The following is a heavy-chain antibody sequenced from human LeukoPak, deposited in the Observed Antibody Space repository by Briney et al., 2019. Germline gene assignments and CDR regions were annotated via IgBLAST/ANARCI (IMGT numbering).Heavy chain of an antibody. CDR3: AKGSDRFDY. V-gene: IGHV3-23*01. CDR1: GFTFSSYD. Sequence: GGSLRLSCAASGFTFSSYDTSWVRHSPGKGLEWVSGISVSGGRTKYADSVKGRFTISRDNSKNTLYLQMNSLRAEDTAVYYCAKGSDRFDYWGQGTPVTVSS. J-gene: IGHJ4*02. CDR2: ISVSGGRT.